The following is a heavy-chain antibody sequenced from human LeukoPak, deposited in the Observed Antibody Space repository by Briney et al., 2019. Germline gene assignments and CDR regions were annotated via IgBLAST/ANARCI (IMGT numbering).Heavy chain of an antibody. D-gene: IGHD1-1*01. CDR3: ARDHNYAFGN. Sequence: GGSLRLSCTASGLPFSDYSMNWVRQAPGKGLEWISYSGISSGNTKYADSVKGRFTISADNARNSLYLPMNSLRVEDTAVYYCARDHNYAFGNWVQGTLVSVSS. CDR1: GLPFSDYS. J-gene: IGHJ4*02. CDR2: SGISSGNT. V-gene: IGHV3-48*04.